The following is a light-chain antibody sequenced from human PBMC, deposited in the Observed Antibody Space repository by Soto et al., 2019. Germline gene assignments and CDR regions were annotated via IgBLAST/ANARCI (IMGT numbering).Light chain of an antibody. V-gene: IGLV1-44*01. Sequence: QSVLTQPPSASGTPGQRVTISRSGSSSNIGRNTINWYRQLPGTAPKLLIYSNNQRPSGVPDRFSGSKSGTSASLAISGLQSEDEADYYCAGWDDSLNNWVFGGGTKLTVL. CDR3: AGWDDSLNNWV. CDR1: SSNIGRNT. J-gene: IGLJ3*02. CDR2: SNN.